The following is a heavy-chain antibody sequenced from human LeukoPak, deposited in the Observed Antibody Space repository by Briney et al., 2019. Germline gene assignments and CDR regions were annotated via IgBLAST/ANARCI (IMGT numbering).Heavy chain of an antibody. J-gene: IGHJ3*02. Sequence: GESLKISCKGSGYSFTSYWIGWVRQMPGKGLEWMGIIYPGDSDTRYSPSFQGQVTISADKSISTAYLQWSSLKASDTAMYYCARQIVACSGGSCEDAFDIWGQGTMVTVSS. CDR3: ARQIVACSGGSCEDAFDI. V-gene: IGHV5-51*01. CDR1: GYSFTSYW. D-gene: IGHD2-15*01. CDR2: IYPGDSDT.